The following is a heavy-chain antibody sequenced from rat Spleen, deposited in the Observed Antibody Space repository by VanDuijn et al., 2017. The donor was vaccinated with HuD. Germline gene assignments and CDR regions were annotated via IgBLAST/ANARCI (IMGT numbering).Heavy chain of an antibody. V-gene: IGHV5-17*01. CDR1: GFTFSDYA. D-gene: IGHD1-6*01. CDR2: IIYDGSST. Sequence: EVQLVESGGGLVQPGRSLTLSCATSGFTFSDYAMAWVRQAPKKGLEWVATIIYDGSSTYYRDSVKGRFTISRDNAKSFLNLEMDSLRSEDTATYFCVGYSGKYYGCNFLTSWGQGVMVTVSS. CDR3: VGYSGKYYGCNFLTS. J-gene: IGHJ2*01.